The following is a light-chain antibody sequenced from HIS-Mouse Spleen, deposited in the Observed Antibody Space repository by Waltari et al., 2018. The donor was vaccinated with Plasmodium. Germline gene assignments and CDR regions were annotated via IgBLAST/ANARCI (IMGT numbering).Light chain of an antibody. Sequence: SYELTQPPSVSVSPGQTASITCSGAKLGYKYACWYQQKPGQSPVLVIYQDSKQHSGIPERFSGSNSGNTATLTISGTQAMDEADYYCQAWDSSTVVFGGGTKLTVL. V-gene: IGLV3-1*01. J-gene: IGLJ2*01. CDR1: KLGYKY. CDR2: QDS. CDR3: QAWDSSTVV.